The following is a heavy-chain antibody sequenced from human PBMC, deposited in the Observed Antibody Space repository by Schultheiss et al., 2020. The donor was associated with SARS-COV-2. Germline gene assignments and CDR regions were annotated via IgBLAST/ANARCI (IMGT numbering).Heavy chain of an antibody. CDR2: ISYDGSNK. CDR1: GFTFSNYA. J-gene: IGHJ6*02. V-gene: IGHV3-30-3*01. Sequence: AGSLRLSCAASGFTFSNYALHWVRQAPGKGLEWVALISYDGSNKYYADSVKGRFTISRDSSKNTLFLQMNSLRAEDTAVYHCATSGDYYYYAMDVWGQGTTVTVSS. CDR3: ATSGDYYYYAMDV.